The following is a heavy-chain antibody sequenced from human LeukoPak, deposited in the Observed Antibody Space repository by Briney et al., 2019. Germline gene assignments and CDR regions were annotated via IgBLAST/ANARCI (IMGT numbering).Heavy chain of an antibody. V-gene: IGHV3-23*01. CDR1: GFTFSNHD. J-gene: IGHJ4*02. D-gene: IGHD2-8*01. CDR2: IRGSGGET. Sequence: GGSLRLSCAASGFTFSNHDMTWVRQAPGRGLEWVSSIRGSGGETFYADSVKGRFTISRDNSKNTLYLQVNSLRAEDAATYYCVENQLYDTNGLHWGQGILVTVSS. CDR3: VENQLYDTNGLH.